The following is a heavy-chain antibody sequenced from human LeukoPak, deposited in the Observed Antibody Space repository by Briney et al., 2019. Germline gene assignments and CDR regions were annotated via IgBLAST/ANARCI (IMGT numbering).Heavy chain of an antibody. CDR1: GFTFDSYA. D-gene: IGHD3-10*01. CDR2: ISGSGGIT. Sequence: PGRSLRLSCAASGFTFDSYAMNWVRQAPGKGLEWVSGISGSGGITYYADSVKGRFTISRDNSKKTLDLQMNSLRAEDTAVYYCAKSIWVGETLNRPLDYWGQGTLVTVSS. V-gene: IGHV3-23*01. CDR3: AKSIWVGETLNRPLDY. J-gene: IGHJ4*02.